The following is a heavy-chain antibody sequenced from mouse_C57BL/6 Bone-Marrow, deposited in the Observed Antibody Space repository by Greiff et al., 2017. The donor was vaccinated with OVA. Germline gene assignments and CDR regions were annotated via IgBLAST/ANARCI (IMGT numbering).Heavy chain of an antibody. CDR1: GYAFSSSW. Sequence: QVQLKQSGPELVKPGASVKISCKASGYAFSSSWMNWVKQRPGKGLEWIGRIYPGDGDTKYNGKVKGKATMTADKSSSTAYMQLSSLTSEDSSVYSADRHYAGYYASYVDDWGRGTTLTVSS. CDR3: DRHYAGYYASYVDD. V-gene: IGHV1-82*01. J-gene: IGHJ2*01. D-gene: IGHD2-3*01. CDR2: IYPGDGDT.